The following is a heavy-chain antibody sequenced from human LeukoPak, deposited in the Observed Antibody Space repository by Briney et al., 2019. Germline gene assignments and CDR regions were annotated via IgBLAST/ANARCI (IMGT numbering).Heavy chain of an antibody. CDR2: ISSSDSTI. D-gene: IGHD5-24*01. V-gene: IGHV3-48*03. Sequence: GGSLRLSCAASGFTFNNYEINWVRQAPGKGLEWVSYISSSDSTIYYADSVKGRFTISRDNAKNSLYLQMNSLRAGDTAVYYCARTIEMATISYFDYWGQGTLVTVSS. J-gene: IGHJ4*02. CDR3: ARTIEMATISYFDY. CDR1: GFTFNNYE.